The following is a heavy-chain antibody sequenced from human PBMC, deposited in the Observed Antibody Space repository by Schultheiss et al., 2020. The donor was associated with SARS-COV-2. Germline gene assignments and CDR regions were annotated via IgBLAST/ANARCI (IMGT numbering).Heavy chain of an antibody. J-gene: IGHJ4*02. CDR1: GYTFTSYG. CDR3: AREPYGSGTYYFDY. V-gene: IGHV1-69*05. D-gene: IGHD3-10*01. CDR2: IIPIFGTA. Sequence: SVKVSCKASGYTFTSYGISWVRQAPGQGLEWMGGIIPIFGTANYAQKFQGRVTITRDTSASTAYMELSSLRSEDTAVYYCAREPYGSGTYYFDYWGQGTLVTVSS.